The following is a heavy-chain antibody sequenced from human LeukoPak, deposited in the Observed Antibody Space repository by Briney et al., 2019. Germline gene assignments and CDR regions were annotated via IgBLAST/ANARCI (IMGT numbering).Heavy chain of an antibody. CDR3: ARQTGSGLFTLP. J-gene: IGHJ4*02. V-gene: IGHV4-39*01. CDR2: IYYTGNT. Sequence: ASETLSLTCTVSGVSISSSNSYWSWIRQPPGKGLEWIGSIYYTGNTYYNASLKSRVTISIDTSKNQVSLRLTSVTATDTAMYYCARQTGSGLFTLPGGQGTLVTVSS. CDR1: GVSISSSNSY. D-gene: IGHD3/OR15-3a*01.